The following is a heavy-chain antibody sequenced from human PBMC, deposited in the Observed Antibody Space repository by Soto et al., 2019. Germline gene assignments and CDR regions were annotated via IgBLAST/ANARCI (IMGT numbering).Heavy chain of an antibody. D-gene: IGHD2-15*01. CDR2: INHSGST. Sequence: ETLSLTCSVYGVSFSGYYWSWIRQPPGKGLEWIGEINHSGSTNYNPSLKSRVTISVDTSKNQFSLKLSSVTAADTAVYYCVLDVVVVAATDYWGQGTLVTVYS. V-gene: IGHV4-34*01. J-gene: IGHJ4*02. CDR3: VLDVVVVAATDY. CDR1: GVSFSGYY.